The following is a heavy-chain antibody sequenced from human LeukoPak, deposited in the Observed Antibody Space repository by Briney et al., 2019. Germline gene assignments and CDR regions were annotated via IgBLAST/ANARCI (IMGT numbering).Heavy chain of an antibody. Sequence: PGGSLRLSCAASGFTFDDYAMHWVRHAPGKGLEWVSGISWNSGSIGYADSVKGRFTISRDNAKNSLYLQMNSLRAEDTALYYCATVDYWGQGTLVTVSS. CDR3: ATVDY. CDR2: ISWNSGSI. CDR1: GFTFDDYA. V-gene: IGHV3-9*01. J-gene: IGHJ4*02.